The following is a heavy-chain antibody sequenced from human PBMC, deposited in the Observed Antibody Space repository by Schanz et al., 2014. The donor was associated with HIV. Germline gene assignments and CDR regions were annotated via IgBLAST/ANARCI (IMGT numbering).Heavy chain of an antibody. CDR3: ARVEGPPTFYYYYYGSDV. CDR1: RFTFSSYA. V-gene: IGHV3-21*02. J-gene: IGHJ6*04. D-gene: IGHD4-4*01. CDR2: ISSSSSYT. Sequence: EVQLLESGGGLVQPGGSLRLSCAASRFTFSSYAMSWVRQAPGKGLEWVSSISSSSSYTYYADSVKGRFAISRDNAKNSLCRQINSLRAEDTSFYYCARVEGPPTFYYYYYGSDVGGKGTAVTVSS.